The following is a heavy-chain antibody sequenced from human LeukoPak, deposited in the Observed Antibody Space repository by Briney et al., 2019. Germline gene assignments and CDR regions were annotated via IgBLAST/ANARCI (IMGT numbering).Heavy chain of an antibody. CDR1: GDSVSSNSAA. Sequence: SQTLSFTCALSGDSVSSNSAAWNWIRQSPSRGLEWLERTYYRSKWYNDYAVSVKSRITINPDTSKNQFSLQLNSVTPEDTAVYYCAREEWNLVLNWFDPWGQGTLVTVSS. D-gene: IGHD3-3*01. V-gene: IGHV6-1*01. CDR3: AREEWNLVLNWFDP. CDR2: TYYRSKWYN. J-gene: IGHJ5*02.